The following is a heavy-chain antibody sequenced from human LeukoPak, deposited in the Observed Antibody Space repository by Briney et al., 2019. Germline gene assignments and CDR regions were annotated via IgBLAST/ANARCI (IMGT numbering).Heavy chain of an antibody. CDR1: GHTLTSYG. D-gene: IGHD5-18*01. CDR2: ISTYDGNA. V-gene: IGHV1-18*01. CDR3: ARAPSGFTYGPGDH. Sequence: ASVKVSCKASGHTLTSYGIHWVRQAPGQGLEWMGWISTYDGNANYAQKLQGRVTMTTDTSTITAYMELRSLRSDDTAVYYCARAPSGFTYGPGDHWGQGTLVTVSS. J-gene: IGHJ4*02.